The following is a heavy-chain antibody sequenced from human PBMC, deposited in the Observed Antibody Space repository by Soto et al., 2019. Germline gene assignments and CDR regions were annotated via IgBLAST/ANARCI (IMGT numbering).Heavy chain of an antibody. Sequence: QVQLQQWGAGLLKPSETLSLTCAVYGGSFSGYYWSWIRQPPGKGLEWIGEINHSGSTNYNPSLKRRVTISVDTSKNQFSLKLRSVTAADTAVYYCARERGVLLWFGELSWFAPWGQGTLVTVSS. CDR2: INHSGST. CDR1: GGSFSGYY. J-gene: IGHJ5*02. V-gene: IGHV4-34*01. D-gene: IGHD3-10*01. CDR3: ARERGVLLWFGELSWFAP.